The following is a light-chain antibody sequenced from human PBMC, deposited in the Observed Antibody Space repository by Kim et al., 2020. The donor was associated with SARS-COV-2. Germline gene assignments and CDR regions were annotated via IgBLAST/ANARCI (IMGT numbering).Light chain of an antibody. V-gene: IGKV2-30*02. CDR2: TVS. J-gene: IGKJ2*01. CDR3: MQGTLWPYT. CDR1: QSLVHSGGNTF. Sequence: VLTQSPLSLPVTLGQPASISCRSSQSLVHSGGNTFLNWFQQRPGQSPRRLIYTVSNRDSGVPDRFSGSVSGTSFTLKISRVEAEDVGVYYCMQGTLWPYTFGQGTKLEI.